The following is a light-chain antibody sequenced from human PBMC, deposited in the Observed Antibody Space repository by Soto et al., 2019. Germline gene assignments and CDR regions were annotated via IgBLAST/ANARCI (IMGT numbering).Light chain of an antibody. CDR2: DVT. CDR1: SSDVGGYNS. V-gene: IGLV2-14*01. CDR3: SPFTSSITYV. J-gene: IGLJ1*01. Sequence: QSALTQPASVSLSPGQSITISCTGTSSDVGGYNSVSWYRQDPGKAPKLMIYDVTNRPSGVSNRFSGSKSGNTASLTISGLQAEDEADYYCSPFTSSITYVFGTGTKVTVL.